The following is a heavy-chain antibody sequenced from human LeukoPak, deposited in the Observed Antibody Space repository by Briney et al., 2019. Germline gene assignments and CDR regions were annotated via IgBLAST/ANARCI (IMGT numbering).Heavy chain of an antibody. CDR2: ISGSGGST. CDR3: AKDGLGYCSSDNCVNWLDP. V-gene: IGHV3-23*01. D-gene: IGHD2-2*01. J-gene: IGHJ5*02. CDR1: GFTFSNYV. Sequence: GGSLRLSCAASGFTFSNYVMTWVRQAPGKGLEWVSVISGSGGSTYYAGSVKGRFTISRDNAKKTLYVQMNSLRAEDTAVYYCAKDGLGYCSSDNCVNWLDPWGQGTLVTVSS.